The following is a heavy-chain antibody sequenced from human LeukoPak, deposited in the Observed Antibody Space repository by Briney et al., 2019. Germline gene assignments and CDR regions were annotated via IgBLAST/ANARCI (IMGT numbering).Heavy chain of an antibody. V-gene: IGHV1-69*05. D-gene: IGHD2-2*01. J-gene: IGHJ4*02. Sequence: SVKVSCKASGGTFSSSAISWVRQAPGQGLEWMGGIIPIFGTANYAQKFQGRVTITTDESTSTAYMELSSLRSDDTAVYYCATRPPYCSSTSCYQYDYWGQETLVTVSS. CDR1: GGTFSSSA. CDR3: ATRPPYCSSTSCYQYDY. CDR2: IIPIFGTA.